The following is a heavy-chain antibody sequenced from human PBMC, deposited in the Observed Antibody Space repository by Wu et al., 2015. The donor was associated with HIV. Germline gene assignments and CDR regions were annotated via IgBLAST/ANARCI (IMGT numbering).Heavy chain of an antibody. CDR3: ASQYEEMVLGY. V-gene: IGHV1-69-2*01. D-gene: IGHD5-24*01. CDR1: GYTFTDYY. J-gene: IGHJ4*02. CDR2: VDPEDGET. Sequence: EVQLVQSGAEVKKPGGTVKISCKVSGYTFTDYYIHWVQQAPGKGLEWMGLVDPEDGETVYAEEFQGRVTITADTSKDTVYMEVNSLRSEDTAVYFCASQYEEMVLGYWGQGTQVTVSS.